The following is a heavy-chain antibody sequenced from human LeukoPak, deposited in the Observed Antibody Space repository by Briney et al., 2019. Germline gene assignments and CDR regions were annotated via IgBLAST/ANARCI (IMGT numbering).Heavy chain of an antibody. J-gene: IGHJ2*01. V-gene: IGHV3-74*01. CDR1: GFPFSNYW. CDR3: TTETNWYFDL. CDR2: VNSDGSTT. D-gene: IGHD1-1*01. Sequence: PGGSLRLSCAASGFPFSNYWMHWVRQAPGKGLVWVSRVNSDGSTTNYADSVKGRFTISRDNARNTLYLQMNSLKTEDTAVYFCTTETNWYFDLWGRGTLVTVSS.